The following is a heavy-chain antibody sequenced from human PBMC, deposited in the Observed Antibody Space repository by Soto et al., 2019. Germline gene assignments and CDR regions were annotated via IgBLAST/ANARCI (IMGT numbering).Heavy chain of an antibody. D-gene: IGHD2-15*01. Sequence: GGSLRLSCAASGFTFSNAWMSWVRQAPGKGLEWVGRIKSKTDGGTTEDAAPGKCRFTISRADSKNTLYLQMNSLKPEATAVYYCTTGPPGNIVVVGYYYYGMDVWGQGTTVTVSS. CDR1: GFTFSNAW. CDR3: TTGPPGNIVVVGYYYYGMDV. J-gene: IGHJ6*02. V-gene: IGHV3-15*01. CDR2: IKSKTDGGTT.